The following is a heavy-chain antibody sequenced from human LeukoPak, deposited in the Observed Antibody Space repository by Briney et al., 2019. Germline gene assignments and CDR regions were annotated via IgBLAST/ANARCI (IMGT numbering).Heavy chain of an antibody. CDR1: GFIFSDYW. Sequence: SGGSLRLSCAASGFIFSDYWMSWVRQAPGKGLEWMANIKHDGTDKFYVDSVKGRFTISRDNSKNTLYLQMNSLRAEDTAVYYCVKEESIYYFDYWGQGILVTVSS. D-gene: IGHD3-3*02. V-gene: IGHV3-7*01. CDR3: VKEESIYYFDY. J-gene: IGHJ4*02. CDR2: IKHDGTDK.